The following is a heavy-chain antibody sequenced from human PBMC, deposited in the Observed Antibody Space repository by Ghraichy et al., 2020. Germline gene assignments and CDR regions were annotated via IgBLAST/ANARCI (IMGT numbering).Heavy chain of an antibody. D-gene: IGHD5-18*01. Sequence: SETLSLTCTVSGGSISSGGYYWSWIRQHPGKGLEWIGYIYYSGSTYYNPSLKSRVTISVDTSKNQFSLKLSSVTAADTAVYYCARNLQDTAMVTMSGAFDIWGQGTMVTVSS. CDR1: GGSISSGGYY. CDR3: ARNLQDTAMVTMSGAFDI. CDR2: IYYSGST. V-gene: IGHV4-31*03. J-gene: IGHJ3*02.